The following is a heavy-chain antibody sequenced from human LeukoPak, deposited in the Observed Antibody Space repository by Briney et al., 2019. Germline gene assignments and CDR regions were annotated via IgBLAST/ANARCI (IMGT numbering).Heavy chain of an antibody. D-gene: IGHD2-15*01. J-gene: IGHJ4*02. CDR1: GFTFSSYG. Sequence: GGSLRLSCAASGFTFSSYGMHWVRQAPGKGLEWVAFIRYDGSNKYYADSVKGRFTISRDNSKNTLYLQMNSLRAEDTAVYYCARDVRGYCSGGSCCFDYWGQGTLVTVSS. V-gene: IGHV3-30*02. CDR2: IRYDGSNK. CDR3: ARDVRGYCSGGSCCFDY.